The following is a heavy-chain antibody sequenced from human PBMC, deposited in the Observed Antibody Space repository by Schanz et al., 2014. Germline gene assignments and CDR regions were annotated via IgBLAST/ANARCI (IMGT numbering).Heavy chain of an antibody. D-gene: IGHD3-10*01. V-gene: IGHV3-66*01. CDR2: IYGGGIT. J-gene: IGHJ6*02. CDR1: GFTFSSHS. Sequence: EVQLVESGGNLVQPGGSLRLSCVASGFTFSSHSMNWVRQAPGQGLEWVSVIYGGGITYYADSVKGRFTISRDSSRNTLYLQMNSLRAEDTAVYYCRLWFGELYYGMDVWGQGTTVTVSS. CDR3: RLWFGELYYGMDV.